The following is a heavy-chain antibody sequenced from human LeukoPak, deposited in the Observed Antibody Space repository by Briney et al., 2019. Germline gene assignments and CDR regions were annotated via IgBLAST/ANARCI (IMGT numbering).Heavy chain of an antibody. CDR2: TNPSGSST. J-gene: IGHJ5*02. CDR3: ARDNSVGDTAWWFDP. Sequence: ASVKVSCKASRYTFTSYYMYWVRQAPGQGLEWMGLTNPSGSSTSYAQKFQGRLSLTRDMSTSTDYMELSSLRSEDTAVYYCARDNSVGDTAWWFDPWGQGTLVTVSS. D-gene: IGHD1-26*01. V-gene: IGHV1-46*01. CDR1: RYTFTSYY.